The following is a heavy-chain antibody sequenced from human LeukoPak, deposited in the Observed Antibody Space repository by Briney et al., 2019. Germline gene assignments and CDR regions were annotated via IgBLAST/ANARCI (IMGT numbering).Heavy chain of an antibody. CDR1: GFTFGGYG. Sequence: GGSLRLSCAGSGFTFGGYGMHWFRQTPGKGLEWVAVIAYDGSRAFYADSVKGRFTISRDNSKNTMSVQMNDLRAEDTAVYYCTRYNNDHLDYWGQGTLVTVSS. CDR2: IAYDGSRA. V-gene: IGHV3-33*01. D-gene: IGHD1-14*01. CDR3: TRYNNDHLDY. J-gene: IGHJ4*02.